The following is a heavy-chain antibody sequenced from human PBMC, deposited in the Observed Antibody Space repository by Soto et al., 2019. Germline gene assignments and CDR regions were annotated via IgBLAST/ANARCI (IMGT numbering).Heavy chain of an antibody. D-gene: IGHD4-17*01. CDR3: AREEGHDSGDLYAFDI. V-gene: IGHV1-18*01. CDR1: GYRMSIDR. J-gene: IGHJ3*02. Sequence: SLNRDCKSAGYRMSIDRSSWLLRNHGQGLEWMGWISAYNGNTNYAQKLQGRVTMTTDTSTSTAYMELRSLRSDDTAVYYCAREEGHDSGDLYAFDIWGQGTMVTVSS. CDR2: ISAYNGNT.